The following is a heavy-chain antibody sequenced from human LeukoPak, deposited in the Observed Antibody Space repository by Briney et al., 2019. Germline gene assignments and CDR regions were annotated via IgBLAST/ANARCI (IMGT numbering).Heavy chain of an antibody. CDR1: GYTFLGYY. D-gene: IGHD2-15*01. J-gene: IGHJ4*02. Sequence: ASVKVSCKASGYTFLGYYLHWVRQAPGQGLEWMGWINPHNGDTDYALKFQGRVTMTRDTSITTAYMELSRLKSDDTAVYYCATVRDIVVGGGPYYFDYWGQGTLVTVSS. CDR3: ATVRDIVVGGGPYYFDY. V-gene: IGHV1-2*02. CDR2: INPHNGDT.